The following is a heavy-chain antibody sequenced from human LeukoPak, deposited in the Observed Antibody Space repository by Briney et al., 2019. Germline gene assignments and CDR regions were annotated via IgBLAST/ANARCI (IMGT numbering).Heavy chain of an antibody. CDR3: ARDGVPAAIANYNWFDP. Sequence: PGGSLRLSCAASGFTFSSYGMHWVRQAPGKGLEWVAVIWYDGSNKCYADSMKGRFTISRDNSKNTLYLQMNSLRAEDTAVYYCARDGVPAAIANYNWFDPWGQGTLVTVSS. V-gene: IGHV3-33*01. CDR2: IWYDGSNK. D-gene: IGHD2-2*02. CDR1: GFTFSSYG. J-gene: IGHJ5*02.